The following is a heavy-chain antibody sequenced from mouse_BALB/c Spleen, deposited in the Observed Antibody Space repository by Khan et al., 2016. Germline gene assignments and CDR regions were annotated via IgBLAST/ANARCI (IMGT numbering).Heavy chain of an antibody. D-gene: IGHD1-1*01. CDR2: ISYSGST. Sequence: EVQLQESGPGLVKPSQSLSLTCTVTGYSITSDYAWNWIRQFPGNKLEWMGYISYSGSTRYYPSLKSRISITRDTSTNKFFLQLNSVTTEDTSTYYCARTPTSYYTMDYWGQGTSVTVSS. V-gene: IGHV3-2*02. CDR1: GYSITSDYA. CDR3: ARTPTSYYTMDY. J-gene: IGHJ4*01.